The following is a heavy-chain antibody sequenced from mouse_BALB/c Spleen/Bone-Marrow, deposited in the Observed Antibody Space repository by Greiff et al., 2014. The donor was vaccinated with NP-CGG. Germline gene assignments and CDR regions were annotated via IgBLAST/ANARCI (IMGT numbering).Heavy chain of an antibody. V-gene: IGHV1S81*02. CDR3: PTLGRFAC. CDR2: INPTNGGT. Sequence: QVQLQQSGAELVKPGTSVKLSCKASGYTFTNYYIYWGKQTPGQGLEWIGEINPTNGGTNFNEKFRTKATLTVDKSSSTAYMQLSSVTSEDSAVYSCPTLGRFACWGQGTLVTVSA. J-gene: IGHJ3*01. D-gene: IGHD4-1*01. CDR1: GYTFTNYY.